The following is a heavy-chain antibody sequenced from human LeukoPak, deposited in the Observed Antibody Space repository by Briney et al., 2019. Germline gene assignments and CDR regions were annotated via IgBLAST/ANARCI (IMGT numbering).Heavy chain of an antibody. V-gene: IGHV3-74*01. CDR1: GFTFSSYW. Sequence: GSLRLSCAASGFTFSSYWMHWVRQAPGKGLVWVSRINSDGSSTSYADSVEGRFTISRDNAKNTLYLQMNSLRAEDTAVYYCATGGNLYSSSWYVYYYYGMDVWGQGTTVTVSS. D-gene: IGHD6-13*01. J-gene: IGHJ6*02. CDR3: ATGGNLYSSSWYVYYYYGMDV. CDR2: INSDGSST.